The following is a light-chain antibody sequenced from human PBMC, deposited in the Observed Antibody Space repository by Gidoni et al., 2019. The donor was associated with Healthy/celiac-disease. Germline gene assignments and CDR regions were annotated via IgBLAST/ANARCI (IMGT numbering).Light chain of an antibody. CDR1: QGISSY. CDR2: AAS. Sequence: DIQLTQSPSFLSASVGVRVTITCRASQGISSYLAWYQQKPGKAPKLLIYAASTLQSGVPSRFSGSGSGTEFTLTISSLQPEDFATYYCQQLNSYPFTFXPXTKVDIK. V-gene: IGKV1-9*01. J-gene: IGKJ3*01. CDR3: QQLNSYPFT.